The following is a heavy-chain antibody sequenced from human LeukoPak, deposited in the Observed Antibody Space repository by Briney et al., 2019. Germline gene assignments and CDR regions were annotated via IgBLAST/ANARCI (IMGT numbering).Heavy chain of an antibody. V-gene: IGHV3-74*01. CDR2: INSDGSDT. CDR3: AKSPSGRSRISRFDY. CDR1: GFTFSRHW. J-gene: IGHJ4*02. Sequence: PGGSVRLSCTASGFTFSRHWMHWVRQVPGKGLVWVSRINSDGSDTNYADSVNGRFTISRDNSKNTLSLQMNSLRAEDTAMYYCAKSPSGRSRISRFDYWGQGILVTVSS. D-gene: IGHD1-26*01.